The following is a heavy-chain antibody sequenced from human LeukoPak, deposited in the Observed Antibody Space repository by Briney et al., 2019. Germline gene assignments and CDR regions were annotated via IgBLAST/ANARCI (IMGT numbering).Heavy chain of an antibody. V-gene: IGHV3-48*03. D-gene: IGHD7-27*01. J-gene: IGHJ6*02. CDR3: ATLTGHFGLDV. Sequence: GGSLRLSCAASGFTFSSYEVNWVRQAPGKGLEGVSYISSTGSTIYYADSVKGRFTISRDNAKNSLYLQLNSLRAEDTAVYYCATLTGHFGLDVWGQGTTVTVSS. CDR1: GFTFSSYE. CDR2: ISSTGSTI.